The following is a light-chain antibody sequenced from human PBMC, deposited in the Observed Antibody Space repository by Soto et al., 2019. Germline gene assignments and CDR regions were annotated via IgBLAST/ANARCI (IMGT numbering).Light chain of an antibody. V-gene: IGKV1-5*01. CDR2: DAS. Sequence: DIQMTQSPSTLPASVGDRVPITSRASQSISRWLAGYQENPGKAPKLLIYDASTLESGVPARFSGSGSVTAFTHAISSLQPDDFATYYCQQYDNYRAFGQGTQV. CDR1: QSISRW. CDR3: QQYDNYRA. J-gene: IGKJ1*01.